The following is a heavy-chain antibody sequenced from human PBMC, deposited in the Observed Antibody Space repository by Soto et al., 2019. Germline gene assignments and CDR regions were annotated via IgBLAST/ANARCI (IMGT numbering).Heavy chain of an antibody. J-gene: IGHJ6*02. D-gene: IGHD2-15*01. V-gene: IGHV1-18*04. CDR2: ISAYNGNT. Sequence: SVKVFCKASGYTFTSYGISWVRQAPGQGLEWMGWISAYNGNTNYAQKLQGRVTMTTDTSTSTAYMELRSLRSDDTAVYYCASLGYCSGGSCYGYYYGMDVWGQGTTVTVSS. CDR3: ASLGYCSGGSCYGYYYGMDV. CDR1: GYTFTSYG.